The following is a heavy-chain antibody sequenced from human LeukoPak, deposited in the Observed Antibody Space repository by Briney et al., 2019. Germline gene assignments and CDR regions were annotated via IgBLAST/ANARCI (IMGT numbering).Heavy chain of an antibody. CDR1: GDSISSYY. D-gene: IGHD4-11*01. V-gene: IGHV4-59*01. Sequence: SETLSLTCTVSGDSISSYYWSWIRQPPGKGLEWIGNIYYSGSTNYNPYLRSRVTLSVDTSKNKFYLILSSVTAADTAIYYCARGDSNYASFDTWGQGTLVTVS. J-gene: IGHJ4*02. CDR2: IYYSGST. CDR3: ARGDSNYASFDT.